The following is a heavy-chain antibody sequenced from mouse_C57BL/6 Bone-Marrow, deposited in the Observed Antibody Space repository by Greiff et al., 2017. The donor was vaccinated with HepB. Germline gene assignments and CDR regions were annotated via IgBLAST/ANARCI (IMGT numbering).Heavy chain of an antibody. Sequence: VQLQQPGAELVKPGASVKLSCKASGYTFTSYWMHWVKQRPGQGLEWIGMIHPNSGSTNYNEKFKSKATLTVDKSSSTAYMQLSSLTSEDSAVYDCARVTTVVATDFDYWGQGTTLTVSS. CDR2: IHPNSGST. V-gene: IGHV1-64*01. J-gene: IGHJ2*01. CDR3: ARVTTVVATDFDY. CDR1: GYTFTSYW. D-gene: IGHD1-1*01.